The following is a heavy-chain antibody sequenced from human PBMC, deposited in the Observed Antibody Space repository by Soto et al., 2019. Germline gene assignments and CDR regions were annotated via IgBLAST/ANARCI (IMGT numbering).Heavy chain of an antibody. D-gene: IGHD5-12*01. Sequence: GGSLRLSCAASGLTFSSYWMHWVRQAPGKGLVWVSRISTDGSVTTYADSVKGRFTISRDNSKNTLYLHMNSLRTDDTAVFYCARATTSRRGKYYYYGMDVWGQGTTVTVSS. J-gene: IGHJ6*02. CDR2: ISTDGSVT. CDR3: ARATTSRRGKYYYYGMDV. CDR1: GLTFSSYW. V-gene: IGHV3-74*01.